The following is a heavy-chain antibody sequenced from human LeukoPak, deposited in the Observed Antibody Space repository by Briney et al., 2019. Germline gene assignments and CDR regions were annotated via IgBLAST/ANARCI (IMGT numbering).Heavy chain of an antibody. J-gene: IGHJ4*02. CDR1: GDSISGSNW. CDR3: AREGGPYRPLDY. CDR2: IYHSGST. V-gene: IGHV4-4*02. Sequence: PSGTLSLTCAVSGDSISGSNWWRWVRQPPGKGLEWIGEIYHSGSTNYNPSLESRVTMSVDMSENHISLKLTSVTAADTAVYYCAREGGPYRPLDYSGQGTLVTVSS.